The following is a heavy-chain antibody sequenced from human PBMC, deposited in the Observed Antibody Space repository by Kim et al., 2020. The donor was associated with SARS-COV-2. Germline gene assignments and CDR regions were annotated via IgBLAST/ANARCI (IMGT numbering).Heavy chain of an antibody. CDR3: ARTCSAKGQRYCSGGSIDY. CDR2: INAGNGNT. V-gene: IGHV1-3*01. CDR1: GYSFTSYA. J-gene: IGHJ4*02. Sequence: ASVKVSCKASGYSFTSYAMHWVRQAPGQRLEWMGWINAGNGNTKYSQKFQGRVTITRDTSASTAYMELSSLRSEDTAVYYCARTCSAKGQRYCSGGSIDYWGQGTLVTVSS. D-gene: IGHD2-15*01.